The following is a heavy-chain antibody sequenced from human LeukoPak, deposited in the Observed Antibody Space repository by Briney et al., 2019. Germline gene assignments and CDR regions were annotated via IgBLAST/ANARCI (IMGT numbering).Heavy chain of an antibody. CDR3: AREDGSGINYYYGMDV. D-gene: IGHD3-10*01. J-gene: IGHJ6*02. Sequence: SETLSLTCAVSGGSISSSNWWSWVRQPPGKGLEWIGEIYHSGSTNYNPSLKSRVTISVDKSKNQFSLKLSSVTAADTAVYYCAREDGSGINYYYGMDVWGQGTTVTVSS. CDR2: IYHSGST. CDR1: GGSISSSNW. V-gene: IGHV4-4*02.